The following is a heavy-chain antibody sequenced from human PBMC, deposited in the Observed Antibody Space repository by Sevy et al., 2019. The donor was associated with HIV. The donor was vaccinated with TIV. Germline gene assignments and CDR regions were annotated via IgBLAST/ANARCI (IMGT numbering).Heavy chain of an antibody. CDR3: ARPHLAGTTLKDDAFDI. V-gene: IGHV5-51*01. CDR2: IYPGDSDT. D-gene: IGHD1-7*01. Sequence: GESLKISCKGSGYSFTSYWIGWVRQMPGKGLEWMGIIYPGDSDTRYSPSFQGQVTISADKSISTAYLQWSSLKASDTAMYYCARPHLAGTTLKDDAFDIWGQGTMVTVSS. J-gene: IGHJ3*02. CDR1: GYSFTSYW.